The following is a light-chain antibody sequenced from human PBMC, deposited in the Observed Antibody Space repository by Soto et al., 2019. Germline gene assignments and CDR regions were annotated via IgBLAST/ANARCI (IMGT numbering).Light chain of an antibody. CDR3: VLSYGGLQLV. V-gene: IGLV7-46*01. J-gene: IGLJ2*01. CDR1: TGGVTSGHY. CDR2: DTT. Sequence: QAVLTQEPSVKVSPGWTVTLTCGSSTGGVTSGHYPYWIQQKPGQAPRTLIFDTTNKHSWTPARFSGSLLGGKAALTLSGAQPEDEAEYSCVLSYGGLQLVFGGGTKLTVL.